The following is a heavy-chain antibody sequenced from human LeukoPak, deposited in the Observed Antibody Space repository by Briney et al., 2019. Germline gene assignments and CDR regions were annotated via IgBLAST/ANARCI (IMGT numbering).Heavy chain of an antibody. CDR2: ITSSSSTI. V-gene: IGHV3-48*01. J-gene: IGHJ4*02. D-gene: IGHD3-9*01. CDR3: ARADRYYDVFTGKMGDY. CDR1: GFTFSSYN. Sequence: GGSLRLSCAASGFTFSSYNMNWVRQAPGKGLEWVSYITSSSSTIYYADSVKGRFTISRDNAKNSLYLQMNSLRAEGTAVYYCARADRYYDVFTGKMGDYWGQGTLVTVSS.